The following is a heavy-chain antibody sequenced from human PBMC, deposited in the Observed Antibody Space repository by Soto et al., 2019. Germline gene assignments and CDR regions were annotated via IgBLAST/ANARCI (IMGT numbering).Heavy chain of an antibody. CDR2: IYSSGET. CDR3: ARASQCMSYFDCFAWLDY. CDR1: SDSISGLY. D-gene: IGHD3-9*01. V-gene: IGHV4-4*07. J-gene: IGHJ4*02. Sequence: QVQLPESGPGLVRPSETLSLPCTVSSDSISGLYWTWIRQPAGKGLEWIGRIYSSGETNYNPSLTGRGIMSLDTSNNQFSLNLTSVTAADTAVYCCARASQCMSYFDCFAWLDYWGQGTLVTVSS.